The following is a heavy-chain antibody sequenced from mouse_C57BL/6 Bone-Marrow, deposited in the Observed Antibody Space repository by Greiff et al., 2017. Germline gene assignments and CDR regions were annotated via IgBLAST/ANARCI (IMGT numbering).Heavy chain of an antibody. CDR3: ASAREYDYGYYCDF. CDR2: VHPNSGST. CDR1: GYTFTSYC. Sequence: QVQLQQPGAELVKPGASVKLSCKASGYTFTSYCMHWVKQRPGQGLEWIGMVHPNSGSTNYNEKFKSKATLTVDKSSSTAYMQLSSLTSEDSAVYYCASAREYDYGYYCDFGVQGTTLTVTS. V-gene: IGHV1-64*01. D-gene: IGHD2-4*01. J-gene: IGHJ2*01.